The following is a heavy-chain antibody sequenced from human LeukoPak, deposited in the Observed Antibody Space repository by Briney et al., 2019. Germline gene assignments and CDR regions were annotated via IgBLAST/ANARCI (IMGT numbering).Heavy chain of an antibody. J-gene: IGHJ4*02. CDR2: ISYDGTDK. V-gene: IGHV3-30*04. D-gene: IGHD2-21*01. CDR3: ARGSIDWQAVAFDC. CDR1: GFIFSPYT. Sequence: TGGSLRLSCAASGFIFSPYTMHWVRQAPGKGLEWVALISYDGTDKYYADSVKGRSTISRDNSKNTLYLQTNSLRTEDTAVYYCARGSIDWQAVAFDCWGQGTLVTVSS.